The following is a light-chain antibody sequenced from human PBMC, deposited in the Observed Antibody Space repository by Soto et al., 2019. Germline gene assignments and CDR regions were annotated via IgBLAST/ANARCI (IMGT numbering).Light chain of an antibody. CDR3: LQDNNYPWT. V-gene: IGKV1-6*01. CDR2: AAS. Sequence: AIQMTQSPSSLSASVGDRVTITCRASQGIGNRLGWYQQKPGKAPKLLIYAASTLQSGVPSRFSGSGSGTDFTLAISCLQPEDFATYFCLQDNNYPWTFGQGTRVEIK. J-gene: IGKJ1*01. CDR1: QGIGNR.